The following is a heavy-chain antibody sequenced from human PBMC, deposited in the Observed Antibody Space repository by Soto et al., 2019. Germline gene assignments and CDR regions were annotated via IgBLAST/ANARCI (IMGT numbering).Heavy chain of an antibody. J-gene: IGHJ4*02. CDR1: GFTFSSYG. CDR3: AKGGSGTTVVTNYFDY. V-gene: IGHV3-30*18. Sequence: QVQLVESGGGVVQPGRSLRLSCAASGFTFSSYGMHWVRQAPGKGLEWVAVISYDGSNKYYADSVKGRFTISRDNSKNTLYQQMNSLRAEDTAVYYCAKGGSGTTVVTNYFDYWGQGTLVTVSS. D-gene: IGHD4-17*01. CDR2: ISYDGSNK.